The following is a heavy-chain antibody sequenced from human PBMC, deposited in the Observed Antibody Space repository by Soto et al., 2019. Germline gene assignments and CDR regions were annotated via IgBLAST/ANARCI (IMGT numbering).Heavy chain of an antibody. J-gene: IGHJ5*02. D-gene: IGHD6-19*01. V-gene: IGHV3-30*18. CDR3: AKDLYGAGWYNYFDP. CDR2: ISHDGGVK. CDR1: GFTFSTTG. Sequence: QVHLVESGGGVVQPGRSLRLSCAASGFTFSTTGMHWVRQALGKGLEWVAMISHDGGVKHYTDSVKGRFTISRDTSNNTVYLQMNSLRPEDTAMYHCAKDLYGAGWYNYFDPWGQGTLVTVSS.